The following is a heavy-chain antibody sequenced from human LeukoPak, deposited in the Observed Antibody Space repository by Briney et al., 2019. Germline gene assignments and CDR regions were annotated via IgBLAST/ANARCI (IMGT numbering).Heavy chain of an antibody. D-gene: IGHD3-3*01. Sequence: GGSLRLSCAASGFTFSSYWVSWVRQAPGKGLEWVANIKQDGSEKYYVDSVKGRFTISRDNAKNSLYLQMNSLRAEDTAVYYCARDPTIFGVVIVPDYWGQGPLVTVSS. J-gene: IGHJ4*02. V-gene: IGHV3-7*01. CDR2: IKQDGSEK. CDR3: ARDPTIFGVVIVPDY. CDR1: GFTFSSYW.